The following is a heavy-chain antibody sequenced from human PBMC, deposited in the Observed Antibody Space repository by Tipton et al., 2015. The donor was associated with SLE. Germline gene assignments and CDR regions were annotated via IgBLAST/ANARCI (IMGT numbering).Heavy chain of an antibody. D-gene: IGHD7-27*01. CDR2: INHYGNT. J-gene: IGHJ4*02. CDR3: ARDGSFAWGLDY. Sequence: TLSLTCAVFGGSFSDYYWSWIRQPPGKGLEWIGEINHYGNTNYSPSLKSRVTISLDTSKNQFSLKLNSVTAADTAVYYCARDGSFAWGLDYWGQGTLVTVSS. CDR1: GGSFSDYY. V-gene: IGHV4-34*01.